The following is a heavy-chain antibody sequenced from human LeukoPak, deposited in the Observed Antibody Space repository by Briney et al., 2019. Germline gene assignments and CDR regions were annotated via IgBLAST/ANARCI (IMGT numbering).Heavy chain of an antibody. Sequence: PSETLSLTCAVYGGSFSGYYWSWIRQPPGKGLEWIGEINHSGSTNYNPSLKSRVTISVDTSKNHFSLKLSSVAAADTAVYYCARVARGSGAPRGYFDYWGQGTLVTVSS. J-gene: IGHJ4*02. CDR3: ARVARGSGAPRGYFDY. D-gene: IGHD3-10*01. V-gene: IGHV4-34*01. CDR1: GGSFSGYY. CDR2: INHSGST.